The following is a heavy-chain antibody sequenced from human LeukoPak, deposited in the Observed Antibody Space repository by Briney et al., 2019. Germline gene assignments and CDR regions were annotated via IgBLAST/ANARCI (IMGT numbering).Heavy chain of an antibody. Sequence: GGSLRLSCAASGFTFSSYAMSRVRQAPGKGLEWVSAISGSGGSTYYADSVKGRFTISRDNSKNTLYLQMNSLRAEDTAVYYCAKGPWDIVVVPATFDYWGQGTLVTVSS. D-gene: IGHD2-2*01. CDR1: GFTFSSYA. CDR2: ISGSGGST. V-gene: IGHV3-23*01. CDR3: AKGPWDIVVVPATFDY. J-gene: IGHJ4*02.